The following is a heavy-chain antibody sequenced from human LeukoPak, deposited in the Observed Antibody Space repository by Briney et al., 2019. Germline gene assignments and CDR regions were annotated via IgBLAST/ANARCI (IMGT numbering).Heavy chain of an antibody. CDR3: ARDRSGPFDS. V-gene: IGHV1-18*01. CDR1: GYPFYTYG. CDR2: ISVYIGNT. Sequence: ASVKVSCKASGYPFYTYGISWVRQAPGQGLEWMGWISVYIGNTNYAQKLQGRLTLTTDTSTSSAYMELRSLRSDDTAMYHCARDRSGPFDSWGQGTLVTVSS. D-gene: IGHD3-10*01. J-gene: IGHJ4*02.